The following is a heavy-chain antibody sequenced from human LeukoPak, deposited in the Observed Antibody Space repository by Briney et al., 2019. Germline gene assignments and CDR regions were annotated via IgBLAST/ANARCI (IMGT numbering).Heavy chain of an antibody. CDR2: IYYSGST. CDR3: ARVTGPLRAPDY. J-gene: IGHJ4*02. CDR1: GGSISTYY. V-gene: IGHV4-59*01. Sequence: PSETLSLTCTVSGGSISTYYWSWIRQPPGKGLEWIGYIYYSGSTNYNPSLKSRVTISVGTSKNQFSLKLSSVTAADTAVYYCARVTGPLRAPDYWGQGTLVTVSS.